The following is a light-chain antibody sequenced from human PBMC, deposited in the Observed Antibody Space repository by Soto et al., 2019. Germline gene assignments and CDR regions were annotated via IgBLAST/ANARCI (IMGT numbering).Light chain of an antibody. J-gene: IGKJ1*01. CDR3: QQYKNWPRT. CDR1: QSVSSN. Sequence: EIVMTQSPATLSVSPGERATLSCRASQSVSSNLAWHQQKPGQAPRLLIYGASTRATGIPAMFSGSGSGTEFTLTISSLQSEDFAVYYCQQYKNWPRTFGQGTKVEIK. CDR2: GAS. V-gene: IGKV3-15*01.